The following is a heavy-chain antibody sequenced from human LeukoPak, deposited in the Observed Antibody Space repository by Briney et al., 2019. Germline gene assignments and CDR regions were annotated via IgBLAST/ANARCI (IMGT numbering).Heavy chain of an antibody. D-gene: IGHD6-13*01. Sequence: SETLSLTCTVSGGSISSSSYYWGWIRQPPGKGLEWIGSIYYSGSTYYNPSLKSRVTISVDTSKNQFSLKLSSVTAADTAVYYCARQQNWYRAGYFDYWGQGTLVTVSS. CDR2: IYYSGST. CDR1: GGSISSSSYY. J-gene: IGHJ4*02. V-gene: IGHV4-39*01. CDR3: ARQQNWYRAGYFDY.